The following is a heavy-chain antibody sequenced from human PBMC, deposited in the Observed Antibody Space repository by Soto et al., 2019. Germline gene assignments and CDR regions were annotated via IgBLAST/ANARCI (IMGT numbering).Heavy chain of an antibody. D-gene: IGHD1-26*01. CDR1: GFTCSSYA. V-gene: IGHV3-23*01. CDR2: ISGSGGST. J-gene: IGHJ4*02. Sequence: EVQLFESGGGSVQPGGSLRLSCAASGFTCSSYAMSWVRQAPGKGLEWVSAISGSGGSTYYADSVKGRFTISRDNSKNTLYLQRNSLRAEDTAVYYCAKDTRRGATGWDFDYWGQGTLVTVSS. CDR3: AKDTRRGATGWDFDY.